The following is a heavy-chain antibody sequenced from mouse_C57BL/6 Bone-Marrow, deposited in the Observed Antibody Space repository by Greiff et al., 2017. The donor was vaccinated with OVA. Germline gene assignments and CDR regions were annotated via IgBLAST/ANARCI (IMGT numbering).Heavy chain of an antibody. J-gene: IGHJ2*01. CDR3: AREGGYDEVYYFDY. V-gene: IGHV1-50*01. D-gene: IGHD2-2*01. Sequence: QVQLQQPGAELVQPGASVQLSCKASGYTFTSYWMQWVQQRPGQGLEWIGEIDPSDSYTNYNQKFKGKATLTVDTSSSTAYMQLSSLTSEDSAVYYCAREGGYDEVYYFDYWGQGTTLTVSS. CDR2: IDPSDSYT. CDR1: GYTFTSYW.